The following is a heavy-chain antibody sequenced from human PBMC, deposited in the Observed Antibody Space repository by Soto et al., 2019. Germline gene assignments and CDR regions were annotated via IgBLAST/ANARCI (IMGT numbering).Heavy chain of an antibody. CDR3: SVAYYYDRSGYHYAFDI. CDR1: GFTFDDYG. Sequence: GGSLRLSCAASGFTFDDYGMSWVRQAPGKGLEWVSGINWNGGSTGYADSVKGRFTISRDNAQNSLYLQMNSLRAEDTALYHLSVAYYYDRSGYHYAFDIWGQGTMVSVSS. D-gene: IGHD3-22*01. CDR2: INWNGGST. V-gene: IGHV3-20*01. J-gene: IGHJ3*02.